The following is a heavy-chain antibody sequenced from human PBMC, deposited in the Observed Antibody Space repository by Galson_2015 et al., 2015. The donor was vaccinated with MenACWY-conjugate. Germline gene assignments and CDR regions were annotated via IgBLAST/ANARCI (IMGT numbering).Heavy chain of an antibody. CDR3: ARDGGSYPNWYFDL. CDR2: IFNSGST. Sequence: SLTCTVSGGSISSSSHYWGWIRQPPGKGLEWIGSIFNSGSTYYSPSLKSRVAISVDTSKNQFSLKLSSVTAADTAVYYCARDGGSYPNWYFDLWGRGTLVTVSS. J-gene: IGHJ2*01. V-gene: IGHV4-39*07. D-gene: IGHD1-26*01. CDR1: GGSISSSSHY.